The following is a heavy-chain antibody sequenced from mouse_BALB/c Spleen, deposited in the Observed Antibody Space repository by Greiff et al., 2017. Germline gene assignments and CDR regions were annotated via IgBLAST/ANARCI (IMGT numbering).Heavy chain of an antibody. V-gene: IGHV5-9-4*01. CDR3: ARVYDGYSYWYFDV. CDR1: GFTFSSYA. J-gene: IGHJ1*01. D-gene: IGHD2-3*01. CDR2: ISSGGSYT. Sequence: EVQGVESGGGLVKPGGSLKLSCAASGFTFSSYAMSWVRQSPEKRLEWVAEISSGGSYTYYPDTVTGRFTISRDNAKNTLYLEMSSLRSEDTAMYYCARVYDGYSYWYFDVWGAGTTVTVSS.